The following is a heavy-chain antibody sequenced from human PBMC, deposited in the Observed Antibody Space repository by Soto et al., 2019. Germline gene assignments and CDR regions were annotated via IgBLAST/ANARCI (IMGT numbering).Heavy chain of an antibody. CDR3: TRASSLDFDF. CDR1: GFTFGDYA. CDR2: IRRNTYGGTT. J-gene: IGHJ4*02. D-gene: IGHD3-16*01. Sequence: GGSLRLSCTTSGFTFGDYALSWVRQAPGEGLEWVGFIRRNTYGGTTDYAASVKGRCTISRDDSKSIAYIQMISLRTEDTALYYCTRASSLDFDFWGQGTLVTVSS. V-gene: IGHV3-49*04.